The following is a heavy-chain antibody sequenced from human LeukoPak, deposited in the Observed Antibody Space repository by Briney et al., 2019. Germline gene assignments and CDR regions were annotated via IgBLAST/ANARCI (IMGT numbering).Heavy chain of an antibody. J-gene: IGHJ4*02. Sequence: ASVKVSCKASGYTFTSYYMHWVRQAPGQGLEWMGIINPSGGSTSYAQKFQGRVTMTRDTSTSTVYMELSSLRSEDTAVYYCASFMEVTNDFDYWGQGTLVTVSS. CDR3: ASFMEVTNDFDY. CDR2: INPSGGST. CDR1: GYTFTSYY. V-gene: IGHV1-46*01. D-gene: IGHD2-21*02.